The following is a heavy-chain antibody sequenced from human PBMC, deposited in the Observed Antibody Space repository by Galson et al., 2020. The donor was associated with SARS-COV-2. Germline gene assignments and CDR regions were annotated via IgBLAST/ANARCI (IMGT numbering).Heavy chain of an antibody. CDR3: ARGGSQSSGYQIDY. J-gene: IGHJ4*02. D-gene: IGHD3-22*01. CDR1: GFTFDDYA. CDR2: ITWNSDRI. V-gene: IGHV3-9*01. Sequence: TGGSLRLSCAASGFTFDDYAMHWVRQAPGKGLEWVSGITWNSDRIGYADSVKGRFTISRDNAKNSLYLQVNSLRAEDTALYYCARGGSQSSGYQIDYWGQGTLVTVSS.